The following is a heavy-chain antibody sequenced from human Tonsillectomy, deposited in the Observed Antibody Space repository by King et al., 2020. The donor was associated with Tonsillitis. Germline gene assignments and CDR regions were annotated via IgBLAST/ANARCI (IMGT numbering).Heavy chain of an antibody. V-gene: IGHV5-51*01. J-gene: IGHJ5*02. D-gene: IGHD3-10*01. Sequence: QLVQSGVEVKKPGESLKISCKGSGYNFNNYWIGWVRQMPGKGLECMGIIYPGDSDTRYSPSFQGQVTISADKSMSTAYLHWRSLKASDTAMYYCARGRPLVRGEHWFDPWGQGTLVTVSS. CDR2: IYPGDSDT. CDR3: ARGRPLVRGEHWFDP. CDR1: GYNFNNYW.